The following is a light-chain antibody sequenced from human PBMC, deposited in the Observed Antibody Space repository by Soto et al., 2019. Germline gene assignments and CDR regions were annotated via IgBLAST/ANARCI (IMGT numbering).Light chain of an antibody. Sequence: EIVLTQSPATLSLSPGERATLSCRASQSVGSYLAWYQQKPGQAPRLLIYATSNRATGIPGRFSGSGSGTDFTLTISRLEPEDFAVYYCQQYGSSPRLTFGGGTKVEIK. CDR1: QSVGSY. CDR3: QQYGSSPRLT. J-gene: IGKJ4*01. CDR2: ATS. V-gene: IGKV3-20*01.